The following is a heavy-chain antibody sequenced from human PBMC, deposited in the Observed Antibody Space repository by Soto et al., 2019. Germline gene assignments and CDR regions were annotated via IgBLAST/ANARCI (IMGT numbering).Heavy chain of an antibody. J-gene: IGHJ4*02. D-gene: IGHD2-2*01. Sequence: PSEILSLTCTVSGGSFTGHFWSWVRQPPGKGLEWIGEVSHSGNTKYYPSLRSRVTLSVDSSKNQISLALTSVTAADTAVYYCAKDRGSTSCYCDYWGQGTLVTVSS. V-gene: IGHV4-34*01. CDR3: AKDRGSTSCYCDY. CDR1: GGSFTGHF. CDR2: VSHSGNT.